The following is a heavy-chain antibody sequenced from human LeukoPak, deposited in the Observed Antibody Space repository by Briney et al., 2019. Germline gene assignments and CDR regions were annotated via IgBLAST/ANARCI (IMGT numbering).Heavy chain of an antibody. CDR3: ARVWERWYPYFDY. CDR1: GGSISSYY. D-gene: IGHD1-26*01. V-gene: IGHV4-59*01. CDR2: IYYSGST. J-gene: IGHJ4*02. Sequence: SETLSLTCTVSGGSISSYYWSWIRQPPGKGLEWIGYIYYSGSTSYNPSLKSRVTISVDTSKNQFSLKLSSVTAADTAVYYCARVWERWYPYFDYWGQGTLVTVSS.